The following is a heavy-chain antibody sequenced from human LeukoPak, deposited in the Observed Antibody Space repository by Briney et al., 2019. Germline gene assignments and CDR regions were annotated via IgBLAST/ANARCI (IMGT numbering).Heavy chain of an antibody. CDR2: ISSSSSYI. CDR1: GFTFSSYS. CDR3: ARDDHYDILTGYYYYYYGMDV. J-gene: IGHJ6*02. D-gene: IGHD3-9*01. V-gene: IGHV3-21*01. Sequence: GGSLRLSCAASGFTFSSYSMNWVRQAPGKGLEWVSSISSSSSYIYYADSVKGRFTISRDNAKNSLYLQMNSLRAEDTAVYYCARDDHYDILTGYYYYYYGMDVWGQGTTVTVSS.